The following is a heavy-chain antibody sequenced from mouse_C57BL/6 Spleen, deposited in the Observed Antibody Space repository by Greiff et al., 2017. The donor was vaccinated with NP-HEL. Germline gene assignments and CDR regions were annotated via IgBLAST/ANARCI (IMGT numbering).Heavy chain of an antibody. CDR1: GYTFTSYW. CDR3: TPSTTVVAFDY. D-gene: IGHD1-1*01. Sequence: EVQLQQSGTVLARPGASVKMSCKTSGYTFTSYWMHWVKQRPGQGLEWIGAIYPGNSDTSYNQKFKGKAKLTAVTSASTAYMELSSLTNEDSAVYYCTPSTTVVAFDYWGQGTTLTVSS. CDR2: IYPGNSDT. J-gene: IGHJ2*01. V-gene: IGHV1-5*01.